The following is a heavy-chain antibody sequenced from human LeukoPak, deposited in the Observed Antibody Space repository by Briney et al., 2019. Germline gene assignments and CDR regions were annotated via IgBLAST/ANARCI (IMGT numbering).Heavy chain of an antibody. J-gene: IGHJ4*02. CDR2: INHSGST. CDR3: ARRPDSKYSSGWHFDY. Sequence: PSETLSLTCAVYGGSFSGYYWSWIRQPPGKGLEWIGEINHSGSTNYNPSLKSRVTIPVDTSKNQFSLKLSSVTAADTAVYYCARRPDSKYSSGWHFDYWGQGTLVTVSS. CDR1: GGSFSGYY. D-gene: IGHD6-19*01. V-gene: IGHV4-34*01.